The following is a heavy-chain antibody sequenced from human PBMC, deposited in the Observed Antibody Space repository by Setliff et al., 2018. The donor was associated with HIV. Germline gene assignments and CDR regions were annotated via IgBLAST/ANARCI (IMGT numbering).Heavy chain of an antibody. V-gene: IGHV4-59*11. CDR2: ISDSGTT. J-gene: IGHJ4*02. Sequence: SETLSLTCSVYGVSISAHHWSWIRQSPGKGLEWIGSISDSGTTNYNPSLKSRVTMSSDTSKNQFSLRVTSVTAADTAIYYCARDPGITAAGTEYFDSWGQGILVTVSS. CDR3: ARDPGITAAGTEYFDS. D-gene: IGHD6-13*01. CDR1: GVSISAHH.